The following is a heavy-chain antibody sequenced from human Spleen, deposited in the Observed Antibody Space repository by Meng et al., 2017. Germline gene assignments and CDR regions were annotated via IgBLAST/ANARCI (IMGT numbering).Heavy chain of an antibody. D-gene: IGHD2-21*02. CDR1: GDSISIINW. J-gene: IGHJ4*02. V-gene: IGHV4-4*02. CDR2: IYHTGTT. CDR3: ASQSVTAIPFDY. Sequence: QVHLQESGPGLVQPSGTLSLTCAVSGDSISIINWWSWVRQPPGKGLEWIGEIYHTGTTNYNPSLESRVTISVDTSKNQFSLKMKSVTAADTAVYYCASQSVTAIPFDYWGPGALVTVSS.